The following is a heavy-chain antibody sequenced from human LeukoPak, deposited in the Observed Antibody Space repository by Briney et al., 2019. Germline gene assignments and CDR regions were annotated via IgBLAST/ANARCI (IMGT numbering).Heavy chain of an antibody. CDR1: AFTFSSYA. J-gene: IGHJ4*02. CDR2: ISYDGSNK. CDR3: AKGVYSSSWYEFDY. D-gene: IGHD6-13*01. V-gene: IGHV3-30*18. Sequence: PGGSPRLSCAATAFTFSSYAMHWVRQAPGKGLEWVAVISYDGSNKYYADSVKGRFTISRDNSKNTLYLQMNSQRVEDTAVYYCAKGVYSSSWYEFDYWGRGTLVTVSS.